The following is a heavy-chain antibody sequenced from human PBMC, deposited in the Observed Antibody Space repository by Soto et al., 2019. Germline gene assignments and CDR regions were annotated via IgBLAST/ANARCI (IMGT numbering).Heavy chain of an antibody. V-gene: IGHV4-34*01. D-gene: IGHD6-13*01. J-gene: IGHJ5*02. Sequence: RSLTCAVYGGSFSGYYWSWICQPPGKGLEWIGEINHSGSTNYNPSLKSRVTISVDTSKNQFSLKLSSVTAADTAVYYCARGSSNANNWFDPWGQGTLVTVP. CDR2: INHSGST. CDR3: ARGSSNANNWFDP. CDR1: GGSFSGYY.